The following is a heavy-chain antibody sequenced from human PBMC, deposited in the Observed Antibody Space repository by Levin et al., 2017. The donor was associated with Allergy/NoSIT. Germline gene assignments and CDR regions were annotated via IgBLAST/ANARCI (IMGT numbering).Heavy chain of an antibody. Sequence: SCAASGFTFSRNGMHWVRQAPGKGLEWVAYIAYDGSNKYYADSAKGRFTISRDNRRNTLYLQMNSLRPEDTAVYYCAKESTRVRDFDYWGQGALVTVSS. CDR2: IAYDGSNK. J-gene: IGHJ4*02. CDR3: AKESTRVRDFDY. CDR1: GFTFSRNG. D-gene: IGHD3-10*01. V-gene: IGHV3-30*18.